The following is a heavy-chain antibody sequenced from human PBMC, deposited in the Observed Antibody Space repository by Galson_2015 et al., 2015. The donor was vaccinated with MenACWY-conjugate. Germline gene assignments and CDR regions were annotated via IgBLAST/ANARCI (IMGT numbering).Heavy chain of an antibody. J-gene: IGHJ4*02. D-gene: IGHD1-1*01. V-gene: IGHV1-46*01. Sequence: SGKVSCKASGYSFTSYYIHWVRQAPGQGLEWVGVIDPVRDTTKYAQNFQGRVSMTRDTSTTTVFMELSSLRSEDTAVHYCARSPLRWNDPGPFDYWGQGTLVTVSS. CDR3: ARSPLRWNDPGPFDY. CDR2: IDPVRDTT. CDR1: GYSFTSYY.